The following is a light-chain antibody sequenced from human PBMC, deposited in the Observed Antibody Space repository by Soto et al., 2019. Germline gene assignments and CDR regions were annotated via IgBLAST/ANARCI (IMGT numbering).Light chain of an antibody. CDR3: QYYGNSPLT. CDR1: QSVSSSY. Sequence: EIVLTQSPGTLSLSPGERATLSCRASQSVSSSYLAWYQQKPGQAPRLLIYGASTRATGIPVRFSGSGFGTEFTLTITRLEPEDFAVYYCQYYGNSPLTFGQGTKVDIK. J-gene: IGKJ1*01. CDR2: GAS. V-gene: IGKV3-20*01.